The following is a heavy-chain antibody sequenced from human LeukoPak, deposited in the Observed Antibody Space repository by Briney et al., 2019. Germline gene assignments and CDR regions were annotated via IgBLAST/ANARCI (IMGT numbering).Heavy chain of an antibody. D-gene: IGHD6-19*01. CDR1: GFTFSNYA. J-gene: IGHJ4*02. Sequence: GGSLRLSCAASGFTFSNYAMSWVRQAPGEGLEWVSAISGSGDSTYYADSVKGRFAISRDNSKNTLYLQMNSLRAEDTAVYYRAKVGPYSSGWYYFDYWGQGTLVTVSS. V-gene: IGHV3-23*01. CDR2: ISGSGDST. CDR3: AKVGPYSSGWYYFDY.